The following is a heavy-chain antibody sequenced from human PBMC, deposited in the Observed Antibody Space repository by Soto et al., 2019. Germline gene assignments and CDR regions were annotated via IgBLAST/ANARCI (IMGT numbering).Heavy chain of an antibody. CDR2: IYYSGST. CDR3: AREEPNGFYMDV. J-gene: IGHJ6*03. V-gene: IGHV4-59*01. CDR1: GGSISSYY. Sequence: SETLSLTCTVSGGSISSYYWSWIRQPPGKGLEWMGYIYYSGSTNYNPSLKSRVTISGDTSKNQFSLKLSSVTAADTAVYYCAREEPNGFYMDVWGKGTTVTVSS.